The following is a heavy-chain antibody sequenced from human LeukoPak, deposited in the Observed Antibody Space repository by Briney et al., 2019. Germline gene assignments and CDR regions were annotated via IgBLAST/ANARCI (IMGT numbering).Heavy chain of an antibody. CDR2: ISHDGGNK. V-gene: IGHV3-30-3*01. CDR3: ATPYTSGWSLYFDN. Sequence: GGSLRLSCAASGFTFSSYTMHWVRQAPDKGLEWVAVISHDGGNKYYADSVKGRFTISRDNSKNTLYLQMNGLRAEETAMYYCATPYTSGWSLYFDNWGQGTLVTVSS. D-gene: IGHD6-19*01. J-gene: IGHJ4*02. CDR1: GFTFSSYT.